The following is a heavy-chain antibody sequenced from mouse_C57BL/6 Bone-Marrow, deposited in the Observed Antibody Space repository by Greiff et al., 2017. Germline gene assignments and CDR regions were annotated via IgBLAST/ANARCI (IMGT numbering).Heavy chain of an antibody. J-gene: IGHJ1*03. V-gene: IGHV3-8*01. CDR3: ARVPNWDYWYFDV. D-gene: IGHD4-1*02. CDR1: GYSITSDY. CDR2: ISYSGST. Sequence: VQLQQSGPGLAKPSQTLSLTCSVTGYSITSDYWNWIRKFPGNKLEYMGYISYSGSTYYNPSLKSRISITRDTSKNQYYLQFNSVTTEDTATYYCARVPNWDYWYFDVWGTGTTVTVSS.